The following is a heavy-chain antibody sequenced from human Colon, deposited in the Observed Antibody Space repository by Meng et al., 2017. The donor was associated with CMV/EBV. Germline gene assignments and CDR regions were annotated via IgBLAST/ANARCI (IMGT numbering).Heavy chain of an antibody. J-gene: IGHJ4*02. CDR2: VHHSGTT. CDR3: ADPPSGY. CDR1: GGPITSSHNW. V-gene: IGHV4-4*02. Sequence: QVQLQESGPGLVKPSGTLSLTCAVSGGPITSSHNWWNWVRQPPGKGLEWIGEVHHSGTTNYNPSLESRVTISVDKTKNQFSLKLTSVTAADTAVHYCADPPSGYWGQGTLVTVSS.